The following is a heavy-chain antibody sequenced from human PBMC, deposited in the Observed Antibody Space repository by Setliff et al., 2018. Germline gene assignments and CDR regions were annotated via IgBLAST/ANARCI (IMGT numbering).Heavy chain of an antibody. D-gene: IGHD2-15*01. V-gene: IGHV1-2*02. Sequence: ASVKVSCKASGYTFTGYYMHWVRQAPGQGLEWMGWINPNSGGTNYAQKFQGRVTMTRDTSISTAYMELRSLRSDDTAIYYCARERSRRHCYGGSCDFYYYGLDVWGQGTTVTVSS. CDR1: GYTFTGYY. CDR3: ARERSRRHCYGGSCDFYYYGLDV. CDR2: INPNSGGT. J-gene: IGHJ6*02.